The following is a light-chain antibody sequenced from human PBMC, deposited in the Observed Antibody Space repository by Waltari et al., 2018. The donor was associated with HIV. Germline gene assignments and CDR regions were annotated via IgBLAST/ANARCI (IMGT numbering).Light chain of an antibody. CDR1: QSNKIN. CDR3: QQYNNWPLT. CDR2: GTS. Sequence: EIFMTQSPPTLSGSPGSGVTLSCRASQSNKINVAWYQQKAGQGPKLLMYGTSNRATGVPARFSGSGSGTEFSLTISSLQSEDVAVYYCQQYNNWPLTFGGGTKVEIK. V-gene: IGKV3-15*01. J-gene: IGKJ4*01.